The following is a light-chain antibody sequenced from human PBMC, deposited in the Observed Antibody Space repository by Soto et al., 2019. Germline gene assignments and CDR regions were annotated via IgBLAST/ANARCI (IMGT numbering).Light chain of an antibody. Sequence: EIVLMQSPGTLSLSPGETASLSCLASQSVISDFLAWYQQKSGQPPRLLIYDASRRATGITARFSGGGSGTAFTLTISRVEPEDSAVYFCQQTFHSPRTFGQGTRLEIK. CDR1: QSVISDF. V-gene: IGKV3-20*01. CDR2: DAS. J-gene: IGKJ2*01. CDR3: QQTFHSPRT.